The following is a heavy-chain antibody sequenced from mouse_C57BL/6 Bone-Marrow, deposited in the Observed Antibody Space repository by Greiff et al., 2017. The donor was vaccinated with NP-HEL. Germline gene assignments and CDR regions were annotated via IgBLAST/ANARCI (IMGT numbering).Heavy chain of an antibody. CDR1: GYAFSSYW. D-gene: IGHD2-2*01. CDR2: IYPGDGDT. Sequence: VQLQESGAELVKPGASVKISCKASGYAFSSYWMNWVKQRPGKGLEWIGRIYPGDGDTNYNAKFKGKATLTADKSSSTAYMQLSSLTSEDSAVYFCARGGIWLRRVSFDYWGQGTTLTVSS. J-gene: IGHJ2*01. V-gene: IGHV1-80*01. CDR3: ARGGIWLRRVSFDY.